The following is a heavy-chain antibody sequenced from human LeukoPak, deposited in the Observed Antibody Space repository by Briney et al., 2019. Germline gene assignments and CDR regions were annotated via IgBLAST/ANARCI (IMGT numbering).Heavy chain of an antibody. J-gene: IGHJ3*02. D-gene: IGHD6-19*01. CDR3: ARDFIAVAGKDAFDI. CDR1: GGSISSSNW. Sequence: PSETLSLTCAVSGGSISSSNWWSWIRQPPGKGLEWIGEIYHSGSTYYNPSLKSRVTISVDTSKNQFSLKLSSVTAADTAVYYCARDFIAVAGKDAFDIWGQGTMVTVSS. CDR2: IYHSGST. V-gene: IGHV4-4*02.